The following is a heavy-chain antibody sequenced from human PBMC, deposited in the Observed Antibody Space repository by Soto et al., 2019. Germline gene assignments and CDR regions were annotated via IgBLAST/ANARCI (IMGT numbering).Heavy chain of an antibody. CDR2: IYHSGST. Sequence: QVQLQESGPRLVEASQTLSLTCTVSNASITSSGYYWSWVRQPPGKRLEWIGYIYHSGSTFYSPSLQSRLTMSVVTSKNQCALTLRSVTAADTAVYHCARMSGTYYVPDYWGQGTLVTVSS. CDR3: ARMSGTYYVPDY. V-gene: IGHV4-31*03. D-gene: IGHD1-26*01. CDR1: NASITSSGYY. J-gene: IGHJ4*02.